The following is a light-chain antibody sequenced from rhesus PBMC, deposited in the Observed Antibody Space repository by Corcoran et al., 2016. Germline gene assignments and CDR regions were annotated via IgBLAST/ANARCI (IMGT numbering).Light chain of an antibody. CDR1: QGISSY. J-gene: IGKJ3*01. Sequence: DIQMTQSPSSLSASVGDRVTITCRASQGISSYLSWYQQKTGKAPKLLIYDASTLQSGVPSRFSGSGSGTDFALTISSLQPEDFATYYCLQYNRAPFTFGPGTKLDIQ. CDR2: DAS. CDR3: LQYNRAPFT. V-gene: IGKV1S21*01.